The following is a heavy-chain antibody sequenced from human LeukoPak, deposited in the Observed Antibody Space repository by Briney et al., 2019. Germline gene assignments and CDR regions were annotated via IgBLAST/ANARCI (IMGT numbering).Heavy chain of an antibody. Sequence: RSLRLSCAASGFTFSSYGMHWVRQAPGKGLEWVAVISYDGSNKYYADSVKGRFTISRDNSKNTLYLQMNSLRAEDTAVYYCAKDLDSSSWLGAFDIWGQGTMVTVSS. V-gene: IGHV3-30*18. CDR3: AKDLDSSSWLGAFDI. CDR1: GFTFSSYG. CDR2: ISYDGSNK. J-gene: IGHJ3*02. D-gene: IGHD6-13*01.